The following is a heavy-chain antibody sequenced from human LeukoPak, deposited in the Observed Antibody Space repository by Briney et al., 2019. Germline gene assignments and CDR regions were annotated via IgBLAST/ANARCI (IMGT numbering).Heavy chain of an antibody. V-gene: IGHV1-46*01. Sequence: ASVKVSCKASGYTFTSYYMHWVRQAPGQGLEWMGIINPSGGSTSYAQKFQGRVTMTRDTSTSTVYMELSSLRSEDTAVYYCARLDCGGDCYPEYDYWGQGTLVTVSS. D-gene: IGHD2-21*02. CDR2: INPSGGST. CDR3: ARLDCGGDCYPEYDY. J-gene: IGHJ4*02. CDR1: GYTFTSYY.